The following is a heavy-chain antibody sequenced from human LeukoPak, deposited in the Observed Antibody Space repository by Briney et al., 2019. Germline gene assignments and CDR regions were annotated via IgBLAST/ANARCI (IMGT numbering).Heavy chain of an antibody. D-gene: IGHD3-10*01. J-gene: IGHJ3*02. V-gene: IGHV4-30-4*01. CDR2: IYYSGST. CDR3: ARHVNWRNSELYDAFDI. Sequence: SETLSLTCTVSGGSISSGDYYWSWIRQPPGKGLEWIGYIYYSGSTYYNPSLKSRVTISVDTSKNQFSLKLSSVTAADTAVYYCARHVNWRNSELYDAFDIWGQGTMVTVSS. CDR1: GGSISSGDYY.